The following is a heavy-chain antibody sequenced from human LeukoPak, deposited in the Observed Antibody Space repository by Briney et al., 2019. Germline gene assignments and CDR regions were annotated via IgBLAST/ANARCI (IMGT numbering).Heavy chain of an antibody. CDR3: PRGPPGISHPLDY. CDR1: GFTFSDHY. D-gene: IGHD1-26*01. V-gene: IGHV3-72*01. CDR2: TRNKANSYTT. Sequence: GGSLRLSCAASGFTFSDHYMDWVRQAPGKGLEWVGRTRNKANSYTTEYAASVKGRFTISRDDSKNSLYLQMNSLKTEDTAAYYCPRGPPGISHPLDYRGQGTLVTVSS. J-gene: IGHJ4*02.